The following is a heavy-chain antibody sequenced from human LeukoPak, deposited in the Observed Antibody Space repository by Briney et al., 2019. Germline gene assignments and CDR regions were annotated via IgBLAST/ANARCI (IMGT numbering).Heavy chain of an antibody. J-gene: IGHJ5*02. Sequence: SQTLSLTCAISGDSVSTNTAAWNWIRQSPSRGLEWLGRTYYRSKWYNDYAVSMKGRITINPDTPKNQLSLQPNSVTPEDAAVYYCARERSSSFDPWGQGTLVTVSS. CDR3: ARERSSSFDP. D-gene: IGHD6-6*01. CDR1: GDSVSTNTAA. CDR2: TYYRSKWYN. V-gene: IGHV6-1*01.